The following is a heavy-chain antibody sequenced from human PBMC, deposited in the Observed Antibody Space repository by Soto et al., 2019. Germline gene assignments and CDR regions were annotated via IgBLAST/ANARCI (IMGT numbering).Heavy chain of an antibody. CDR2: ISGSGGST. CDR3: AKEGVRDLLWFGELFSLST. CDR1: GFTFSSYA. J-gene: IGHJ5*02. D-gene: IGHD3-10*01. V-gene: IGHV3-23*01. Sequence: GGSLRLSCAASGFTFSSYAMSWVRQAPGKGLEWVSAISGSGGSTYYADSVKGRFTISRDNSKNTLYLQMNSLRAEDTAVYYCAKEGVRDLLWFGELFSLSTWGQGTLVTVSS.